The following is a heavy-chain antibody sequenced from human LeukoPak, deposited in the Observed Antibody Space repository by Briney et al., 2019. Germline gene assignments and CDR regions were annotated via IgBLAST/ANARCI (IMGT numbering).Heavy chain of an antibody. V-gene: IGHV1-46*01. Sequence: GASVKVSCKAGGYTFTSYYMHWVRQAPGQGLEWMGVINPSAGSGNYAQKFQGRVTMTRDTSTSTVYMELSSLRSEDTAVYYCARAIVGATGYFDYWGQGTLVTVSS. CDR3: ARAIVGATGYFDY. J-gene: IGHJ4*02. CDR1: GYTFTSYY. D-gene: IGHD1-26*01. CDR2: INPSAGSG.